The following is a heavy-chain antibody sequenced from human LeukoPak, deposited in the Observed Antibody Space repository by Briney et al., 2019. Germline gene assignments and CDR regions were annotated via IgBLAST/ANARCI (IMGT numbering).Heavy chain of an antibody. CDR2: ISRGGSDS. CDR3: AKGGKWDVTPFDY. J-gene: IGHJ4*02. CDR1: GFTFSDYY. Sequence: PGGSLRLSCTASGFTFSDYYMSWIRQAPGKGLEWVSCISRGGSDSYYADSVKGRFTISRDTAKNSLYLQMNSLRAEDTAVYYCAKGGKWDVTPFDYWGQGTLVTVSS. D-gene: IGHD1-26*01. V-gene: IGHV3-11*01.